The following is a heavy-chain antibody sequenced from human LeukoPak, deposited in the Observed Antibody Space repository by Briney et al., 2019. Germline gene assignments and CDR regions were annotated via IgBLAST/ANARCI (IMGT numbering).Heavy chain of an antibody. CDR3: ARGLSGNYYYYYAMDV. Sequence: PGRSLRLSCAASGFTFTSYAMHWVRQAPGKGLEWVAVISYDGSNKYYVESVKGRFTISRDNSKNTLYLQMNSLRTEDTAAYYCARGLSGNYYYYYAMDVWGQGTTVTVSS. J-gene: IGHJ6*02. V-gene: IGHV3-30-3*01. CDR2: ISYDGSNK. CDR1: GFTFTSYA. D-gene: IGHD6-19*01.